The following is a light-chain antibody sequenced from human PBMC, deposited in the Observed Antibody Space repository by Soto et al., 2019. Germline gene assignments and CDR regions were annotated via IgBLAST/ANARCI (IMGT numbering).Light chain of an antibody. V-gene: IGLV2-14*01. Sequence: QSALTQPASVSGSPGQSITISCTGTSNDVGGYNYVSWYQQHPVKAPKLMIYEVNNRPSGVSNRFSGSKSGNTASLTISGLRAEDEADYYCSSYTSSGTLVFGTGTKLTVL. CDR1: SNDVGGYNY. J-gene: IGLJ1*01. CDR2: EVN. CDR3: SSYTSSGTLV.